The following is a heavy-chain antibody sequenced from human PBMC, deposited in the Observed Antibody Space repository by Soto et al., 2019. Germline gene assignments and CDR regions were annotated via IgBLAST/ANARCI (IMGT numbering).Heavy chain of an antibody. J-gene: IGHJ4*02. CDR3: ARGGGFCGGDCYKGGIDY. CDR1: GFTFSPYT. Sequence: QVQLVESGGGVVQPRRSLRLSCAASGFTFSPYTMHWVRQTPGKGLEWVAVISYDGSTEYNPDSVKGRFTISRDNPKNTVYLQMNSLRPEDTAIYYCARGGGFCGGDCYKGGIDYWGQGTLVTVAS. V-gene: IGHV3-30-3*01. CDR2: ISYDGSTE. D-gene: IGHD2-21*02.